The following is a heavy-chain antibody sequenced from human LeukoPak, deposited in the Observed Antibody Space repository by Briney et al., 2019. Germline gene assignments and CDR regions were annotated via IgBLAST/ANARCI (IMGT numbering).Heavy chain of an antibody. V-gene: IGHV3-23*01. Sequence: GSLRLSCAASGFTFSNYAMSWVRQAPGKGLEWVSTISDNTYYADSVKGRFTISRDNSKNTLYLQMNSLKPEDTAVYYCAKRDTSGWENWFDPWGRGTLVTVSS. CDR1: GFTFSNYA. CDR2: ISDNT. J-gene: IGHJ5*02. D-gene: IGHD6-19*01. CDR3: AKRDTSGWENWFDP.